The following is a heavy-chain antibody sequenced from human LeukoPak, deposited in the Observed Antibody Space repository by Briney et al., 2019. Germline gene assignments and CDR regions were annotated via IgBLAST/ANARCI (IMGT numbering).Heavy chain of an antibody. D-gene: IGHD3-10*01. V-gene: IGHV3-23*01. CDR2: ISGSGGST. Sequence: GGSLRLSCAASGFTFSSYWMSWVRQAPGKGLEWVSAISGSGGSTYYADSVKGRFTISRDNSKNTLYLQMNSLRAEDTAVYYCATFWGSGSYYYYYMDVWGKGTTVTVSS. CDR3: ATFWGSGSYYYYYMDV. CDR1: GFTFSSYW. J-gene: IGHJ6*03.